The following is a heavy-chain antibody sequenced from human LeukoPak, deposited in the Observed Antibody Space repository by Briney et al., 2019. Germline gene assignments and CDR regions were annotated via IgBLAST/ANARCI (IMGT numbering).Heavy chain of an antibody. J-gene: IGHJ4*02. V-gene: IGHV4-59*08. CDR3: ARAYYYDSSGYQYYFDY. Sequence: SETLSLTCTVSGGSISSYFWNWMRQSPGKGLEWIGYIYYSGSTYYNPSLKSRVTISVDTSKNQFSLKLSSVTAADTAVYYCARAYYYDSSGYQYYFDYWGQGTLVTVSS. CDR1: GGSISSYF. CDR2: IYYSGST. D-gene: IGHD3-22*01.